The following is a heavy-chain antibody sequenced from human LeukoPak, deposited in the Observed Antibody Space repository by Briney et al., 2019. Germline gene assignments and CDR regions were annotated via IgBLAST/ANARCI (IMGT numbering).Heavy chain of an antibody. CDR3: AKIHPRVGANWGGPFDY. J-gene: IGHJ4*02. D-gene: IGHD1-26*01. CDR2: ISGSGGST. Sequence: PGGSLRLSCAASGFTFSSYGMHWVRQAPGKGLEWVSAISGSGGSTYYADSVKGRFTISRDNSKNTLYLQMNSLRAEDTAVYYCAKIHPRVGANWGGPFDYWGQGTLVTVSS. V-gene: IGHV3-23*01. CDR1: GFTFSSYG.